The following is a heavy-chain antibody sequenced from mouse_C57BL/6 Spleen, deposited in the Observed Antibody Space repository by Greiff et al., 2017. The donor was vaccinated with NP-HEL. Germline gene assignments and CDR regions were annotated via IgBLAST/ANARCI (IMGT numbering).Heavy chain of an antibody. V-gene: IGHV1-15*01. CDR3: TRLRPNY. CDR1: GYTFTDYE. CDR2: IDPETGGT. D-gene: IGHD2-12*01. Sequence: VKLLESGAELVRPGASVTLSCKASGYTFTDYEMHWVKQTPVHGLEWIGAIDPETGGTAYNQKFKGKAILTADKSSSTAYMELRSLTSEDSAVYYCTRLRPNYWGQGTTLTVSS. J-gene: IGHJ2*01.